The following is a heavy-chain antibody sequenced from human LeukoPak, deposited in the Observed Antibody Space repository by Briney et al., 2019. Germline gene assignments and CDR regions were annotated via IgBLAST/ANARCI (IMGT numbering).Heavy chain of an antibody. D-gene: IGHD5-18*01. Sequence: GGSLRLSCAASGFTFSNYGMDWVRQAPGKGLEWVAVIWYDGGNKYYADSVRGRFTISRDNSKNTLYLQMNSLRAEDTAVYYCAKDRSYHYFDYWGQGTLVTVSS. CDR3: AKDRSYHYFDY. CDR2: IWYDGGNK. V-gene: IGHV3-33*06. CDR1: GFTFSNYG. J-gene: IGHJ4*02.